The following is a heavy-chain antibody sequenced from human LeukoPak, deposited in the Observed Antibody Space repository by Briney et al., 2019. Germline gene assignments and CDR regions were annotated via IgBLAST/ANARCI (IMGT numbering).Heavy chain of an antibody. CDR2: ISYDGSNK. J-gene: IGHJ3*02. CDR3: ARDSRKAVSRNNEFDI. V-gene: IGHV3-30*04. Sequence: GGSLRLSCAASGFTFSSYAMHWVRQAPGKGLEWVAAISYDGSNKYYADSVKGRFTISRDNSKNTLYLQMNSMRAEDTAVYYCARDSRKAVSRNNEFDIWGQGTMVTVSS. D-gene: IGHD1/OR15-1a*01. CDR1: GFTFSSYA.